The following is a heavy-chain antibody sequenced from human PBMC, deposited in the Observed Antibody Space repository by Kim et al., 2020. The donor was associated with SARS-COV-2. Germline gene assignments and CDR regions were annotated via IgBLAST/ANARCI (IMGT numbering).Heavy chain of an antibody. CDR2: ISDSGGST. CDR1: GFIFGGAT. V-gene: IGHV3-23*01. CDR3: GKGDMDV. J-gene: IGHJ6*02. Sequence: GGSLRLSCVGSGFIFGGATMTWVRQASGKGLEWVSFISDSGGSTNYADSVKGRFTISRDNSKNTLYLQMNSLRAEDTAVYYCGKGDMDVWGQGTTVTVSS.